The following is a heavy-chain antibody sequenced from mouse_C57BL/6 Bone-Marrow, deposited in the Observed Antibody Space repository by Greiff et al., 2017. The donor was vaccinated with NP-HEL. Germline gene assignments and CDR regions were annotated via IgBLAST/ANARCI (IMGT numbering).Heavy chain of an antibody. CDR2: IDPEDGDT. J-gene: IGHJ1*03. D-gene: IGHD1-1*01. CDR3: AVITTPAWDMDD. V-gene: IGHV14-2*01. Sequence: VQLQQSGAELVKPGASVKLSCTASGFTITDYYMNWVKQRTEQGLEWIGRIDPEDGDTRYAPKFKGKATLTADTSSNTAYLQLRSLTSEYSAVYYCAVITTPAWDMDDWGKGTTVTVSS. CDR1: GFTITDYY.